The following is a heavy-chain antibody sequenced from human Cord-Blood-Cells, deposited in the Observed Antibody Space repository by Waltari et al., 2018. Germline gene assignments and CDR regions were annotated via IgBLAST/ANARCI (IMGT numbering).Heavy chain of an antibody. CDR1: GFTFSSYG. V-gene: IGHV3-30*18. CDR3: AKDQDYGYFDY. D-gene: IGHD3-10*01. Sequence: QLQLLQSGGGVVQPGRSLRLSCAASGFTFSSYGMPLFRQAPVKGLEWVAVISDDGSNKYYADSLKGRFTISRDNSKNTLYLQMNSLRAEDTAVYYCAKDQDYGYFDYWGQGTLVTVAS. J-gene: IGHJ4*02. CDR2: ISDDGSNK.